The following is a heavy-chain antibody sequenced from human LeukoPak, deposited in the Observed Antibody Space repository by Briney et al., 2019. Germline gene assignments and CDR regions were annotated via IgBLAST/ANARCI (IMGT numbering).Heavy chain of an antibody. CDR1: GFPSSSYS. CDR2: ISSSSSTM. CDR3: ARDDFWSGKPDY. J-gene: IGHJ4*02. Sequence: GGSLGLPCAASGFPSSSYSMNGAAQAPGRGWEGVSYISSSSSTMYYADSVKGRFTISRHNAKNSLYLQMNSLRAKDTAVYYCARDDFWSGKPDYWGQGTLVTVSS. V-gene: IGHV3-48*01. D-gene: IGHD3-3*01.